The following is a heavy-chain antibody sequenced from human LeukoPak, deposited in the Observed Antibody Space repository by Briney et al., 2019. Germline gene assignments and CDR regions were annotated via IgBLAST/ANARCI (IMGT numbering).Heavy chain of an antibody. Sequence: GGSLRLSCAASGFTFSSYSMNWVRQAPGKGLEWVSSISSSSSYIYYADSVKGRFTISRDNAKNSLYLKMNSLRAEDTAVYYCAREDDSSGYSYGFDPWGQGTLVTVSS. CDR3: AREDDSSGYSYGFDP. V-gene: IGHV3-21*01. D-gene: IGHD3-22*01. J-gene: IGHJ5*02. CDR1: GFTFSSYS. CDR2: ISSSSSYI.